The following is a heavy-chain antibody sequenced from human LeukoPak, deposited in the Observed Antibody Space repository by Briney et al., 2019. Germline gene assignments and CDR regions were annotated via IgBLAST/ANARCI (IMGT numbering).Heavy chain of an antibody. CDR2: IKKGGSET. CDR3: ARVLGAYSNIYGPDFDY. CDR1: GFTFSIYW. D-gene: IGHD3-16*01. Sequence: PGGSLRLSCAASGFTFSIYWMSWVRQAPGKGLEWVANIKKGGSETYYGDSVKGRFSISRDNAKNSLYLQMNSLRAEDTAAYYCARVLGAYSNIYGPDFDYWGQGTLVTVSS. V-gene: IGHV3-7*01. J-gene: IGHJ4*02.